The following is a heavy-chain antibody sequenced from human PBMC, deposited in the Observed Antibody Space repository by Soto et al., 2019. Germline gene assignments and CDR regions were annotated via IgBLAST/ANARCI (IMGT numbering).Heavy chain of an antibody. V-gene: IGHV1-46*01. Sequence: QVQLVQSGAEVKKPGASVKVSCKASGYTFTSYYMHWVRQAPGQGLEWMGIINPSGGSTSYAQKYPGRVTLTRDTSTSTGYMELSSLRSEDTAVYYRARAPATVTTSYWYFDLWGRGTLVTVSS. CDR3: ARAPATVTTSYWYFDL. D-gene: IGHD4-17*01. CDR1: GYTFTSYY. CDR2: INPSGGST. J-gene: IGHJ2*01.